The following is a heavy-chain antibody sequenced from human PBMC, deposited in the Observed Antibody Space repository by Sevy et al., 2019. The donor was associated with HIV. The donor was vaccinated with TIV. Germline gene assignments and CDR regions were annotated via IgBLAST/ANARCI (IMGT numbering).Heavy chain of an antibody. CDR1: GFTFNNFA. V-gene: IGHV3-23*01. Sequence: GGSLRLSCAASGFTFNNFAMSWIRQAPGKGLEWVSSISIGGGQKYYADSVRGRFIISRDNSRNTLYVEMNSLRAEDSAIYYCAKGGEMTTVALSGFDIWGQGTTVTVSS. D-gene: IGHD4-4*01. J-gene: IGHJ3*02. CDR2: ISIGGGQK. CDR3: AKGGEMTTVALSGFDI.